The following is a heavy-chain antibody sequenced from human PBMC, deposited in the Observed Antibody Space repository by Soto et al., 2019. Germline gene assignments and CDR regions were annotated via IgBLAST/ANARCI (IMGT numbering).Heavy chain of an antibody. CDR1: AGSFSGYY. CDR3: ARSYCSSTSCYEQIDY. CDR2: INHSGST. D-gene: IGHD2-2*01. V-gene: IGHV4-34*01. Sequence: SETLSLTCTVYAGSFSGYYWSWIRQPPGKGLEWIGSINHSGSTNYNPSLKSRVTISVDTSKNQFSLKLSSVTAADTAVYYCARSYCSSTSCYEQIDYWGQGTLVTVSS. J-gene: IGHJ4*02.